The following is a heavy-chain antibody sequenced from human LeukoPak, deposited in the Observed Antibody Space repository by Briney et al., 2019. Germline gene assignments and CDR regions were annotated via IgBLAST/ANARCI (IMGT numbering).Heavy chain of an antibody. Sequence: GGSLRLSCAASGFTFSSYGMHWVRQAPGKWLEWVAFIRYDGNNKFYADSVKGRFTISRDNSKNTLYLQMNSLRAEDTAIYYCAKLLYYYMDVWGEGTTVTISS. J-gene: IGHJ6*03. CDR1: GFTFSSYG. V-gene: IGHV3-30*02. CDR2: IRYDGNNK. CDR3: AKLLYYYMDV.